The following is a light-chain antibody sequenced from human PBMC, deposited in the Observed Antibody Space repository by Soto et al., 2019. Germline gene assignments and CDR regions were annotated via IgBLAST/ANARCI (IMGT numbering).Light chain of an antibody. V-gene: IGLV1-40*01. J-gene: IGLJ1*01. CDR3: QSYDSSLSGYV. CDR1: GSNIGAGYD. Sequence: QSVLPQPPSVSGAPGQRVTISFTGSGSNIGAGYDVHWYQQLPGTAPKLLIYGNSNRPSGVPDRFSGSKSGTSASLAITGLQAEDEADYYCQSYDSSLSGYVFGTGTKLTVL. CDR2: GNS.